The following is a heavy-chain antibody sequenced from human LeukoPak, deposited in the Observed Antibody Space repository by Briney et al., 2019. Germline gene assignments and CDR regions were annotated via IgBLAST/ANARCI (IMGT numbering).Heavy chain of an antibody. V-gene: IGHV3-7*01. CDR1: RFSLTNYW. J-gene: IGHJ6*02. Sequence: GGSLRLSCAASRFSLTNYWMSSVRQAPGKGREWVADINQDGSDKYYVDSVMGRFTISKDNAKNSVYIQMNSLRPEDTATYYCALYGVTHGLDVWGQGTTVTVSS. CDR2: INQDGSDK. D-gene: IGHD3-10*02. CDR3: ALYGVTHGLDV.